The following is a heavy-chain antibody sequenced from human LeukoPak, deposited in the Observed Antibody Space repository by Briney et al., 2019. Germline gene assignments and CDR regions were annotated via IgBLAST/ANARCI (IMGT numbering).Heavy chain of an antibody. V-gene: IGHV3-23*01. CDR1: GFTFSSYA. J-gene: IGHJ4*02. D-gene: IGHD2-2*01. CDR2: ITDSGGDT. Sequence: GGSLRLSCAASGFTFSSYAMSWVRQAPGEGLEWISAITDSGGDTYHADSVKGRFTISRDNSKNTLYLQMNSLRAEDTAIYYCAKGCSTSRPYYFDNWGQGTLVTVSS. CDR3: AKGCSTSRPYYFDN.